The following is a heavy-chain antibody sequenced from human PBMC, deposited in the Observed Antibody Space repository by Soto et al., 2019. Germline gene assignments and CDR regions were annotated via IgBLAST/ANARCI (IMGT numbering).Heavy chain of an antibody. V-gene: IGHV3-33*01. D-gene: IGHD6-19*01. J-gene: IGHJ5*02. CDR2: IWYDGTKK. Sequence: QVQLVESGGGVVQSGRSLTLSCAASGFSLRTYGMHWLRRAPGKGLEWVAFIWYDGTKKFYANSVKGRSTISKDNSNNILYLQMSGLRVEDTAVYYCARDVLTAVAGSVTWFDPWGQGTLVTVSS. CDR3: ARDVLTAVAGSVTWFDP. CDR1: GFSLRTYG.